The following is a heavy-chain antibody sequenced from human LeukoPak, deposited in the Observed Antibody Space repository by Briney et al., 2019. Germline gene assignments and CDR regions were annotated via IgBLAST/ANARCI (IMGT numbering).Heavy chain of an antibody. V-gene: IGHV3-74*01. Sequence: AGGSLRLSCAASGFTFTDYWMHWVRQAPGKGLVWVSRINTDGTSTKYAESVKGRITISRDNAKNTVYLQMNSLRAEDTALYYCARRSPAYAYGMDVWGQGTTVTVSS. CDR1: GFTFTDYW. D-gene: IGHD2-8*01. J-gene: IGHJ6*02. CDR3: ARRSPAYAYGMDV. CDR2: INTDGTST.